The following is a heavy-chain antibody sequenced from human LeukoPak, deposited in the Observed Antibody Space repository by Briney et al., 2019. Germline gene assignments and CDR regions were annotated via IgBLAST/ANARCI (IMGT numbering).Heavy chain of an antibody. V-gene: IGHV3-30*02. D-gene: IGHD3-3*01. CDR2: IRYDGSNK. CDR3: AKDASSEWLFHYYFDY. CDR1: GFTFSSYG. J-gene: IGHJ4*02. Sequence: GGSLRLSCAASGFTFSSYGMHWVRQAPGKGLEWVAFIRYDGSNKYYADSVKGRFTISRDNSKNTLYLQMNSLRAEDTAVYYCAKDASSEWLFHYYFDYWGQGTLVTVSS.